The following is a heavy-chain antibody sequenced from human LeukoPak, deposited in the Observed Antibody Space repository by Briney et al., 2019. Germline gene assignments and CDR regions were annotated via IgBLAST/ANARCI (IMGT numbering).Heavy chain of an antibody. CDR3: VKDRPRLGSGKDY. D-gene: IGHD3-10*01. CDR1: GYSFGANY. J-gene: IGHJ4*02. V-gene: IGHV1-2*02. Sequence: ASVKVSCKASGYSFGANYMHWVRQAPGQGLEWMGWILPYTGGTHYSQKFQGRVTLTTDTSISTAYMELTSLTFGDTAVYFCVKDRPRLGSGKDYWGQGTLVTVSS. CDR2: ILPYTGGT.